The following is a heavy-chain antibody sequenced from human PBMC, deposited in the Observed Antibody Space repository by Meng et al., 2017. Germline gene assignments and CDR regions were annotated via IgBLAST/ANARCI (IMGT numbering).Heavy chain of an antibody. Sequence: ASVKVSCKASGYTFTSYAMNWVRQAPGQGLEWMGWINTKTGNPTYAQGFTGRFVSSLDTSASTAYLQIRSLKAEDTAVYYCARKPALAYCGGDCRNYYYGMDVWGQGTTVTVSS. J-gene: IGHJ6*02. D-gene: IGHD2-21*02. CDR2: INTKTGNP. V-gene: IGHV7-4-1*01. CDR1: GYTFTSYA. CDR3: ARKPALAYCGGDCRNYYYGMDV.